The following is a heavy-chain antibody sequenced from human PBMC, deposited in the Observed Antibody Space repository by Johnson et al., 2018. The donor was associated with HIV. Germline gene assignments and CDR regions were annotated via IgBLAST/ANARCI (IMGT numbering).Heavy chain of an antibody. D-gene: IGHD6-6*01. Sequence: QVQLVESGGGVVQPGRSLRLSCAASAFTFSSYAIHWVRQAPGKGLEWVAVISYDGSKKYYADSVKGRFTISRDNSKNTLYLQMNSLRAEDTAVYYCAREGGSSSRSGAFDIWGQGTMVTVSS. CDR2: ISYDGSKK. J-gene: IGHJ3*02. CDR1: AFTFSSYA. V-gene: IGHV3-30-3*01. CDR3: AREGGSSSRSGAFDI.